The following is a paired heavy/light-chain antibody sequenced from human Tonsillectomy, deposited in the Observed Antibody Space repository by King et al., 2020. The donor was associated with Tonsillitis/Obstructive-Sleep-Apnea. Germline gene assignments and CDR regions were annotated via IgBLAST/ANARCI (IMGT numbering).Light chain of an antibody. CDR2: IKSDGSH. Sequence: QLVLTQSPSASASLGASVKLTCTLSSGHSSYAIAWHQQQPEKGPRYLMKIKSDGSHSKGDGTPDRFSGSSSGAERYLTISSLQSEDEADYYCQTWGTGIRVFGGGTKLTVL. CDR1: SGHSSYA. J-gene: IGLJ3*02. V-gene: IGLV4-69*01. CDR3: QTWGTGIRV.
Heavy chain of an antibody. CDR3: ARESSSSSLMVYYYYMDV. CDR1: GFTFSSNW. D-gene: IGHD6-6*01. CDR2: IKQDGSEK. V-gene: IGHV3-7*01. J-gene: IGHJ6*03. Sequence: EVQLVESGGGLVQPGGSLRLSCAASGFTFSSNWMSWVRQAPGKGLEWVANIKQDGSEKYYVDSVRGRFTISRDNAKNSLYLQMNSLRAEDTAVYYCARESSSSSLMVYYYYMDVWGKGTTVTVSS.